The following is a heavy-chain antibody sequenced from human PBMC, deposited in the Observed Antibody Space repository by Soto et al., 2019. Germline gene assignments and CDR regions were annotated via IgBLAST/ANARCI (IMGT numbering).Heavy chain of an antibody. Sequence: SETLSLTCTVSGGSISSSSYYWGWIRQPPGKGLEWIGSIYYSGSTYYNPSLKSRVTISVDTSKNQFSLKLSSVTAADTAVYYCARGYSSGWYPKYYFDYWGQGTLVTVSS. CDR1: GGSISSSSYY. CDR2: IYYSGST. D-gene: IGHD6-19*01. V-gene: IGHV4-39*07. CDR3: ARGYSSGWYPKYYFDY. J-gene: IGHJ4*02.